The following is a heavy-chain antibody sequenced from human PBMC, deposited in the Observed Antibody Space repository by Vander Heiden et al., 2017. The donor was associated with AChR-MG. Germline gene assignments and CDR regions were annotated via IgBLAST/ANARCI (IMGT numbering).Heavy chain of an antibody. V-gene: IGHV3-21*01. CDR1: GFTFSSYS. CDR2: ISSSRRYL. J-gene: IGHJ4*02. D-gene: IGHD1-1*01. CDR3: ARGNTNLDY. Sequence: EVQLVESGGGLVKPGGSLRLPRAASGFTFSSYSMNWGRQAPGKGLEWVSSISSSRRYLVDADSVKGRFTISRDNAKNSLYLKINSLRAEDRAGYDVARGNTNLDYWGQGTLVTVSS.